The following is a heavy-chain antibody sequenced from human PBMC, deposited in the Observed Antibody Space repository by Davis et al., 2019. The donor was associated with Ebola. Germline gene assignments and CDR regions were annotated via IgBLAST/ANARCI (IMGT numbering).Heavy chain of an antibody. CDR2: IKQDGSEK. J-gene: IGHJ4*02. CDR3: AKAAGSIGGWYFDY. D-gene: IGHD1-26*01. CDR1: GFTFSTNW. Sequence: GGSLRLSCTVPGFTFSTNWMSWVRQAPGKGLEWVANIKQDGSEKYYVDSVKGRFTISRDNAKNSLYLQMNSLRAGDTAVYYCAKAAGSIGGWYFDYWGQGTLVTVSS. V-gene: IGHV3-7*03.